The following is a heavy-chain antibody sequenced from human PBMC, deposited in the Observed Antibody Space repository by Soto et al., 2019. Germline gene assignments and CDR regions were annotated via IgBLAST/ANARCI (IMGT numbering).Heavy chain of an antibody. J-gene: IGHJ4*02. V-gene: IGHV1-69*08. CDR2: IIPLLETT. CDR1: GCTFRSDT. D-gene: IGHD5-12*01. CDR3: VRNSPIGSTFSGYDGIDY. Sequence: QVQLVQSGPEVKKPGSSVKVSCKTPGCTFRSDTITWVRQAPGQGLEWMGRIIPLLETTDYAQKFQGRVTITADKSTGTAYMEVSSLRSDDTAIYYCVRNSPIGSTFSGYDGIDYWGQGTLVTVSS.